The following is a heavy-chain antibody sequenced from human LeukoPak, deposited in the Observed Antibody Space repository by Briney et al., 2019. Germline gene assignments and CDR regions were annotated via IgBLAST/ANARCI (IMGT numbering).Heavy chain of an antibody. CDR2: INSDGSST. Sequence: GGSLRLSCAASGFTFSSYWMHWVRQAPGKGLVWVSRINSDGSSTSYADSVKGRFTIARDNAKNSLNLQMNSLRDDDTAVYYCVRDKFYAFDVWGQGTMVTVSS. CDR1: GFTFSSYW. V-gene: IGHV3-74*01. CDR3: VRDKFYAFDV. J-gene: IGHJ3*01.